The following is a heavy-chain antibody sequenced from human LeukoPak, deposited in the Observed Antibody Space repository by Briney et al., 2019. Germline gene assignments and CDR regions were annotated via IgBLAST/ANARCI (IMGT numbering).Heavy chain of an antibody. CDR1: GFTFSNYR. D-gene: IGHD1-26*01. CDR2: IEQDGSDI. V-gene: IGHV3-7*01. J-gene: IGHJ4*02. Sequence: GGSLRLSCAASGFTFSNYRMTWFRQAPGKGLERVASIEQDGSDIHYVDSVKGRFTISRDNAKNSVYLQMNSLRVEDTAVYYCARVTPWGYFDYWGQGTLVTVSS. CDR3: ARVTPWGYFDY.